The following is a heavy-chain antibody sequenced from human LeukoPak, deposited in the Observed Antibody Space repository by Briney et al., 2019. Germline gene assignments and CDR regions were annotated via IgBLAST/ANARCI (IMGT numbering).Heavy chain of an antibody. J-gene: IGHJ4*02. V-gene: IGHV3-33*01. CDR1: GFTFSTYG. Sequence: GGSLRLSCAASGFTFSTYGMPWVRQAPGEGLEWVALIRYDGSNKYYEDSVKGRFTISRDNSKNTLYLQMNSLRAEDTAVYYCARPVDYYDILTGFDFWGQGTLITVSS. D-gene: IGHD3-9*01. CDR2: IRYDGSNK. CDR3: ARPVDYYDILTGFDF.